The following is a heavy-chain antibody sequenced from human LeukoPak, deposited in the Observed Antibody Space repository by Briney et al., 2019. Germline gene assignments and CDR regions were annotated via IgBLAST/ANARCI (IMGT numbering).Heavy chain of an antibody. CDR3: ARDLVVPAAIDY. V-gene: IGHV3-66*01. CDR2: IYSGGST. CDR1: GFTVSSNY. Sequence: GGSLRLSCAASGFTVSSNYMSWVRQAPGKGLEGVSVIYSGGSTYYADSVKGRFTISRDNSKNTLYLQMNSLRAEDTAVYYCARDLVVPAAIDYWGQGTLVTVSS. J-gene: IGHJ4*02. D-gene: IGHD2-2*01.